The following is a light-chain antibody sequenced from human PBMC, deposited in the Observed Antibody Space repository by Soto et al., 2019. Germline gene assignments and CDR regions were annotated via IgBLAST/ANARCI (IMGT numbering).Light chain of an antibody. CDR3: SSYAVRNNLL. V-gene: IGLV2-8*01. J-gene: IGLJ2*01. CDR1: SNDVGGYNY. Sequence: QSVLTQPPSASGSPGQSVTISCTGTSNDVGGYNYVSWYQQHPGKAPKLMIYEVSKRPSGVPHRFSGSKSGNTASLTVSGLQAEDEADYYCSSYAVRNNLLFGGGTQLTVL. CDR2: EVS.